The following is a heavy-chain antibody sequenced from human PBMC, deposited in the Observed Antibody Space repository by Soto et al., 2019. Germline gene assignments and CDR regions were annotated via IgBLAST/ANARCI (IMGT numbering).Heavy chain of an antibody. D-gene: IGHD3-10*01. CDR2: IYNTGST. V-gene: IGHV4-59*02. J-gene: IGHJ4*02. CDR1: GDSVSTYW. Sequence: SETLSLTCTVSGDSVSTYWWSWIRQPPGKGLEWIAYIYNTGSTNYNPSLKSRVTISLDASKNQFSLKLSSVTAADTAVYYCARGPGASGTYHYYFDYWGPGTLVTVSS. CDR3: ARGPGASGTYHYYFDY.